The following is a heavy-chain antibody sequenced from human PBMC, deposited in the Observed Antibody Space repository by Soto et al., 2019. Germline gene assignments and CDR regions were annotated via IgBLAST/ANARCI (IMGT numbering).Heavy chain of an antibody. Sequence: EVQLLESGGGLVQPGGSLRLSCAASGFTFSSYAMSWVRQAPGKGLEWVSAISGSGGSAYDADSVKGRFTISRDNSKNTLYLQMNGLRAEDTAVYYCAKDRGGGGHCSGGTCYSDYWGQGTLVTVSS. J-gene: IGHJ4*02. CDR1: GFTFSSYA. CDR3: AKDRGGGGHCSGGTCYSDY. D-gene: IGHD2-15*01. CDR2: ISGSGGSA. V-gene: IGHV3-23*01.